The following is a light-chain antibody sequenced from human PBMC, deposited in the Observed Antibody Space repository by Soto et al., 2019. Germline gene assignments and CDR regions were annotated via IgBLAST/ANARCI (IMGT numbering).Light chain of an antibody. J-gene: IGLJ1*01. Sequence: QSVLTQPASVSGSPGQSIAISCTGTSSDVGGYNYVSWYQQHPGKAPRLIIYDVNNRPSGVSNRFSGSKSGNTASLTISGLQAEDEADYYCSSYTSNSTPYVFGTGTKVTVL. V-gene: IGLV2-14*01. CDR1: SSDVGGYNY. CDR3: SSYTSNSTPYV. CDR2: DVN.